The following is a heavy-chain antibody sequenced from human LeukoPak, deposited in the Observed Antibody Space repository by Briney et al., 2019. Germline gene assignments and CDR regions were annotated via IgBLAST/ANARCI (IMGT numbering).Heavy chain of an antibody. CDR2: INHSGST. V-gene: IGHV4-34*01. CDR3: ASSYSSGLWAYAFDI. Sequence: KTSETLSLTCAVYGGSFSGYYWSWIRQPPGKGLEWIGEINHSGSTNYNPSLKSRVTISVDTSKNQFSLKLSSVTAADTAVYYCASSYSSGLWAYAFDIWGQGTMVTVSS. CDR1: GGSFSGYY. D-gene: IGHD6-25*01. J-gene: IGHJ3*02.